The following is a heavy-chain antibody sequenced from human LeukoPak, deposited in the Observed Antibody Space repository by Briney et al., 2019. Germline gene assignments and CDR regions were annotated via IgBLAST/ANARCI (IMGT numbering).Heavy chain of an antibody. CDR3: ARGPYSYDSSGAFDI. J-gene: IGHJ3*02. CDR2: ISSSGST. V-gene: IGHV4-61*02. CDR1: GDSISSGDYY. Sequence: SETLSLTCTVSGDSISSGDYYWSWIRRPAGKGLEWIGRISSSGSTNYNPSLKSRVTISVDTSKNQFSLKLSSVTAADTAVYFCARGPYSYDSSGAFDIWGQGTMVTVSS. D-gene: IGHD3-22*01.